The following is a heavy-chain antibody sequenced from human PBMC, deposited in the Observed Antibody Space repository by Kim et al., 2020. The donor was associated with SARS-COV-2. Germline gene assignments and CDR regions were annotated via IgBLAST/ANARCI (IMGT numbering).Heavy chain of an antibody. V-gene: IGHV3-7*04. J-gene: IGHJ6*01. D-gene: IGHD1-1*01. CDR2: IKKDGSEK. Sequence: GGSLRLSCAASGFTFSNEWMSWVRQAPGKGLEWVANIKKDGSEKSNGDAVKGRVSISRSNAKNSLSLQMNSMRAKATAGYYCSRVCGLNWNYGDNYYG. CDR1: GFTFSNEW. CDR3: SRVCGLNWNYGDNYYG.